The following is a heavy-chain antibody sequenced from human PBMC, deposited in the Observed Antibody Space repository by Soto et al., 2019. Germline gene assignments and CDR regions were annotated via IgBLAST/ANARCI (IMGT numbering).Heavy chain of an antibody. CDR3: ASAGTHHLGTHYFCGLDV. D-gene: IGHD1-1*01. Sequence: PGGSLRLSCAASGFTFSSYWMSWVRQAPGKGLEWVANIKQDGSEKYYVDSVKGRFNPSRDNAKHSLYLQMNGRRAEDPAVYYCASAGTHHLGTHYFCGLDVCGQGTTVAVSS. V-gene: IGHV3-7*01. CDR2: IKQDGSEK. J-gene: IGHJ6*01. CDR1: GFTFSSYW.